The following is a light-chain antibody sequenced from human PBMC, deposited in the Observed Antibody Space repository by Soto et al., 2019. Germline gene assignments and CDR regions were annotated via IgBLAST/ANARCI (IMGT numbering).Light chain of an antibody. V-gene: IGKV3-20*01. CDR2: GAS. J-gene: IGKJ3*01. CDR3: QEYGSSPFT. CDR1: QSFSSSY. Sequence: EIVLPQSPGTLSLSPGERATLSCRASQSFSSSYLAWYQQKPGQAPRLLIYGASSRATGIPDRFSGSESGTDFTLTISRLEPEDFAVYYCQEYGSSPFTFGPGTKVDI.